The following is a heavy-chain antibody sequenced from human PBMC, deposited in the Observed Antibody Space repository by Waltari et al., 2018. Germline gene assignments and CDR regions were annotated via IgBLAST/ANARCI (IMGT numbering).Heavy chain of an antibody. V-gene: IGHV3-74*01. J-gene: IGHJ4*02. CDR2: INPYGRET. CDR1: GFPFRTYW. D-gene: IGHD3-9*01. Sequence: EVQLVESGGGLVQPGGSLRLSCSPSGFPFRTYWRHWVRQAPGKGLLCVSRINPYGRETNYADSVKGRFTISRDNAKNTLYLQMNSLRGEDTAVYYCVRGSNDWIGLDYWGQGALVTVSS. CDR3: VRGSNDWIGLDY.